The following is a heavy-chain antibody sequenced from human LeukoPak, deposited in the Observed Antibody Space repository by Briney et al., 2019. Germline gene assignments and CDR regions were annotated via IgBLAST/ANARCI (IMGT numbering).Heavy chain of an antibody. D-gene: IGHD5-18*01. J-gene: IGHJ4*02. CDR3: ARQGYSYGTYYFDY. CDR1: GYSISSGYY. V-gene: IGHV4-38-2*02. Sequence: SETLSLTCTVSGYSISSGYYWGWIRQPPGKGLEWIGSIYHSGSTYYNPSLKSRVTISVDTSKNQFSLKLSSVTAADTAVYYCARQGYSYGTYYFDYWGQGTLVTVSS. CDR2: IYHSGST.